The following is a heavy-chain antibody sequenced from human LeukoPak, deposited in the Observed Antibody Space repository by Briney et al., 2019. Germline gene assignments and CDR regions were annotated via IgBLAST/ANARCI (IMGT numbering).Heavy chain of an antibody. V-gene: IGHV4-39*01. CDR1: GGSISSSSYY. J-gene: IGHJ6*03. CDR2: IYYSGST. D-gene: IGHD6-6*01. Sequence: SETLSLTCTVSGGSISSSSYYWGWIRPPPGKGLEWIGSIYYSGSTYYNPSLKSRVTICVDTSKNQFSLKLSSVTAADTAVYYCARYSSSSLYCYYYLDVWGKGTTVTVSS. CDR3: ARYSSSSLYCYYYLDV.